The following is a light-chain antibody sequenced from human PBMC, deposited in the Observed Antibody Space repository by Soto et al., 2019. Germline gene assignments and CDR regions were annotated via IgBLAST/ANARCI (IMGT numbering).Light chain of an antibody. Sequence: EIELTQSPGTLSLSLGERATLSCRASPSVRSSYLAWYQQKPGQAPRLLIYDASTRATGIPDRFSGSGSGTDFTLTISRLEPEDFAVYSCQQYGSSPQTFGQGTKVDIK. CDR1: PSVRSSY. J-gene: IGKJ1*01. CDR3: QQYGSSPQT. CDR2: DAS. V-gene: IGKV3-20*01.